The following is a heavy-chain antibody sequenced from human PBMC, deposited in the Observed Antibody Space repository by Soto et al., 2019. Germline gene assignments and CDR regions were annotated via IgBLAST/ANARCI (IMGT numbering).Heavy chain of an antibody. J-gene: IGHJ5*02. CDR3: ARRNGLASDFDP. V-gene: IGHV4-39*01. D-gene: IGHD6-13*01. Sequence: SETLSLTCTVSGGSISSSSYYWGWIRQPPGKGLDWIGSIYYSGNTYYKPSLKSRVSISIDTSRNQFSLKLTSVTAADTAVYYCARRNGLASDFDPWGQGTLVTVSS. CDR1: GGSISSSSYY. CDR2: IYYSGNT.